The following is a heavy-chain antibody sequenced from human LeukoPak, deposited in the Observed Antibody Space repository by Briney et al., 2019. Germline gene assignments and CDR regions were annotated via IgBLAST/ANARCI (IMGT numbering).Heavy chain of an antibody. D-gene: IGHD3-22*01. Sequence: SVKVSCKASGGTFSSYAISWVRQAPGQGLEWMGGIIPIFGTANYAQKFQGRVTITTDESTSTAYMELSSLRSDDTAAYYCARYYYDSSGYYSYYFDYWGQGTLVTVSS. V-gene: IGHV1-69*05. CDR2: IIPIFGTA. CDR3: ARYYYDSSGYYSYYFDY. J-gene: IGHJ4*02. CDR1: GGTFSSYA.